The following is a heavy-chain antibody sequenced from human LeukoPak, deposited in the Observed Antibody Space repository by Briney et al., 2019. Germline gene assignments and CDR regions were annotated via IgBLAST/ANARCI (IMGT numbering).Heavy chain of an antibody. V-gene: IGHV4-59*01. CDR3: VSQLGGTTFH. D-gene: IGHD1/OR15-1a*01. Sequence: SETLSLTCTVSGVSINTYFWSWIRQPPGKGLEWIGYVYCNGITNYNPSLKSRVSISLDTSKNQFSLRLNSVTAAETAVYYCVSQLGGTTFHWGQGTLVTVSS. CDR2: VYCNGIT. J-gene: IGHJ4*02. CDR1: GVSINTYF.